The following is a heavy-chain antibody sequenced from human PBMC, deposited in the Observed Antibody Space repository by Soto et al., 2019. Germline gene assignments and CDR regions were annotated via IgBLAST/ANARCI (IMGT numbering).Heavy chain of an antibody. CDR1: GGSISSSSYY. J-gene: IGHJ6*02. Sequence: SETLSLTCTVSGGSISSSSYYWGLIRQPPGKGLEWVGSIYYSGSTYYNPSLKRRGSISVDTYKNQFSLNVSSVTAADTAVYYCARHGLHGQVGATSYQYYYGMDVWGQGPTVTVSS. D-gene: IGHD1-26*01. CDR2: IYYSGST. V-gene: IGHV4-39*01. CDR3: ARHGLHGQVGATSYQYYYGMDV.